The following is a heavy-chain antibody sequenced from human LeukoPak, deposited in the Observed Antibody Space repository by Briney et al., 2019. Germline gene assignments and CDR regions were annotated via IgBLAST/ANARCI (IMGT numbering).Heavy chain of an antibody. D-gene: IGHD1-14*01. J-gene: IGHJ4*02. CDR2: TYSGDTT. Sequence: GGSLRLSCAAFGFIVKSNHINWVRQAPGKGLEWVSITYSGDTTYYADSVKGRFIISRDDSKNTLSLQMNDLRVEDTAVYYCARERPDSRNLDSWGRGALVTVSS. V-gene: IGHV3-66*01. CDR1: GFIVKSNH. CDR3: ARERPDSRNLDS.